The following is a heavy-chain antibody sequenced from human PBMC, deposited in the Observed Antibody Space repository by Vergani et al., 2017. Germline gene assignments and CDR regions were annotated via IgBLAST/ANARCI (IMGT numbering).Heavy chain of an antibody. CDR1: GFTFSSYA. CDR2: ISGSGGST. Sequence: EVQLLESGGGLAQPGGSLRLSCAASGFTFSSYAMSWVRQAPGKGLEWVSAISGSGGSTFYADSVKGRFTISRDNSKNTLYLQMNSLRAEDTAVYYCAKGWTYYYDSSGYPYWGQGTLVTVSS. CDR3: AKGWTYYYDSSGYPY. J-gene: IGHJ4*02. V-gene: IGHV3-23*01. D-gene: IGHD3-22*01.